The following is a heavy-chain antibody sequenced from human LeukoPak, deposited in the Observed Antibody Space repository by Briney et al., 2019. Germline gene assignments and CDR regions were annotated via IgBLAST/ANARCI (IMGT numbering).Heavy chain of an antibody. J-gene: IGHJ4*02. CDR2: ISSSGSAI. Sequence: GGSLRLSCAASGFPLSSYSINWVRQAPGKGLEWVSYISSSGSAIHYVDSVKGRFTVSRDNAKNSLFLQMNSPRAEDTAVYYCVRVKGSYFDYWGQGALVTVSS. CDR3: VRVKGSYFDY. V-gene: IGHV3-48*01. CDR1: GFPLSSYS. D-gene: IGHD2-15*01.